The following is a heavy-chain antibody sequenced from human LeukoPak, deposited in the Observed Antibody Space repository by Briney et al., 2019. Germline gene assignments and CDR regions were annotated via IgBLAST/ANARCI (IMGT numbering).Heavy chain of an antibody. CDR2: IIPIFGTA. CDR1: GGTFSSYA. V-gene: IGHV1-69*05. CDR3: ARDGYSSGWGGWFDP. Sequence: SVKVSCKASGGTFSSYAISWVRQAPGQGLEWMGGIIPIFGTANYAQKFQGRVTITTDESKSTAYMELSSLRSEDTAVYYCARDGYSSGWGGWFDPWGQGTLVTVSS. J-gene: IGHJ5*02. D-gene: IGHD6-19*01.